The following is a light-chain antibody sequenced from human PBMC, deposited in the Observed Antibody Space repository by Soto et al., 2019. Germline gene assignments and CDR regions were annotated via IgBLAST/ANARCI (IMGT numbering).Light chain of an antibody. Sequence: QSVVTQPPSASGTPGQRVTIACSGSSSNIGRNTVHWYQQLPGTTPKLLIYSNDQRPSGVPDRFYGSKSGSSASLAISGLQSEDEADYYCAAWDDSLNGVVFGGGTKLTVL. J-gene: IGLJ2*01. CDR3: AAWDDSLNGVV. V-gene: IGLV1-44*01. CDR2: SND. CDR1: SSNIGRNT.